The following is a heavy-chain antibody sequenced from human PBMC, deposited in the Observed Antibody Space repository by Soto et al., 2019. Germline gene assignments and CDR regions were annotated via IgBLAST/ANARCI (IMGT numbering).Heavy chain of an antibody. J-gene: IGHJ4*02. CDR2: ISGSGGST. CDR1: GFTFSSYA. Sequence: GGSLRLSCAASGFTFSSYAMSWVRQAPGKGLEWVSAISGSGGSTYYADSVKGRFTISRDNSKNTLYLQMNSLRAEDTAVYYCAKVDRARLLVVPAAFDYWGQGTLVTVSS. CDR3: AKVDRARLLVVPAAFDY. V-gene: IGHV3-23*01. D-gene: IGHD2-2*01.